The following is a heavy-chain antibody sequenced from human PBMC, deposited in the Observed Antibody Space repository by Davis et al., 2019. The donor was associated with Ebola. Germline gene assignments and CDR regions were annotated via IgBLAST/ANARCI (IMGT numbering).Heavy chain of an antibody. CDR2: ISSSSNYI. D-gene: IGHD1-1*01. J-gene: IGHJ4*02. V-gene: IGHV3-21*01. CDR1: GFTFSSYG. Sequence: GGSLRLSCAASGFTFSSYGMHWVRQAPGKGLEWVSTISSSSNYIYYADSVKGRFTISRDNAKNSLYLQMNSLRAEDTAVYYCARESGPTYFDYWGQGTLVTVSS. CDR3: ARESGPTYFDY.